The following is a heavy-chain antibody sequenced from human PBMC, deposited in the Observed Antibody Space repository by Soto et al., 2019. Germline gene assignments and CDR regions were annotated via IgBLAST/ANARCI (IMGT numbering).Heavy chain of an antibody. CDR1: GGSISSSSYY. Sequence: PSETLSLTCTVSGGSISSSSYYWGWIRQPPGKGLEWIGSIYYSGSTYYNPSLKSRVTISVDTSKNQFSLKLSSVTAADTAVYYCTKPEYGDYDAFDIWGQGTMVTVSS. J-gene: IGHJ3*02. V-gene: IGHV4-39*01. D-gene: IGHD4-17*01. CDR2: IYYSGST. CDR3: TKPEYGDYDAFDI.